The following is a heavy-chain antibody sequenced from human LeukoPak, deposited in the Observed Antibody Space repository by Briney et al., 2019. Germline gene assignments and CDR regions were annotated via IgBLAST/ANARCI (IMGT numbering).Heavy chain of an antibody. J-gene: IGHJ5*02. Sequence: SETLSLTCTVSGGSISSYQWSWIRQPAGKGLEWIGRMYTSGSGSTNYNPSLKSQVTMSVDTSKNQFSLKLNSVTAADTAVYYCARVGGFSTYYDSSGYYWFDPWGQGTLVTVSS. V-gene: IGHV4-4*07. D-gene: IGHD3-22*01. CDR3: ARVGGFSTYYDSSGYYWFDP. CDR2: MYTSGSGST. CDR1: GGSISSYQ.